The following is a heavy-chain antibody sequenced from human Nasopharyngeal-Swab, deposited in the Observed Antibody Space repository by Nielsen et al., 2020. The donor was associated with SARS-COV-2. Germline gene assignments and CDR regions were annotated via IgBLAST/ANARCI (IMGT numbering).Heavy chain of an antibody. J-gene: IGHJ4*02. V-gene: IGHV7-4-1*02. CDR3: ARVYDYVWGSYPYGGSLGIDY. CDR2: INTNTGNP. D-gene: IGHD3-16*01. Sequence: ASVKVSCKASGYTFTSYAMNWVRQAPGQGLEWMGWINTNTGNPTYAQGFTGRFVFSLDTSVSTAYLQISSLKAEDTAVYYCARVYDYVWGSYPYGGSLGIDYWGQGTLVTVSS. CDR1: GYTFTSYA.